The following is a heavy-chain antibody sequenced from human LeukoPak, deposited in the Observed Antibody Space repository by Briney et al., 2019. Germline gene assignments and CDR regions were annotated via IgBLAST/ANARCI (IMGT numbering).Heavy chain of an antibody. V-gene: IGHV1-69*13. CDR1: GGTFSSYA. CDR2: IIPIFGTA. D-gene: IGHD3-3*01. CDR3: ASGSFDWSGYPAVDY. Sequence: SVKVSCKASGGTFSSYAISWVRQAPGQGLEWMGGIIPIFGTANYAQKFQGRVTITADESTSTAYMELSSLRSEDTAVYYCASGSFDWSGYPAVDYWGQGTLVTVSS. J-gene: IGHJ4*02.